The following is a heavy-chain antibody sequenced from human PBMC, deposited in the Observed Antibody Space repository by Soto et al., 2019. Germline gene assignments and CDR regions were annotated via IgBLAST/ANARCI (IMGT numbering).Heavy chain of an antibody. D-gene: IGHD4-17*01. Sequence: GESLKISCKGSGYSFTSYWIGWVRQMPGKGLEWMGIIYPGDSDTRYSPSFQGQVTISADNSKNTLYLQMSSLRGEDTAVYYCAKNRGRVTTSWHFDYWGQGTLVTVPQ. V-gene: IGHV5-51*01. J-gene: IGHJ4*02. CDR1: GYSFTSYW. CDR2: IYPGDSDT. CDR3: AKNRGRVTTSWHFDY.